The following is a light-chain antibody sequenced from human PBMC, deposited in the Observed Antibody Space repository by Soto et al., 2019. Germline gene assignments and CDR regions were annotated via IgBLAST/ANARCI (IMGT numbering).Light chain of an antibody. Sequence: EIVLTQSPGTLSLSPGERATLSCRASQSVSSSYLAWYQQKPGQDPRFLIYGASSRATGIPDRFSGSGSGTDFTLTISRLEPEDFAGYYCQQYGSSPTTCGQGTKVEIK. CDR3: QQYGSSPTT. CDR1: QSVSSSY. V-gene: IGKV3-20*01. CDR2: GAS. J-gene: IGKJ1*01.